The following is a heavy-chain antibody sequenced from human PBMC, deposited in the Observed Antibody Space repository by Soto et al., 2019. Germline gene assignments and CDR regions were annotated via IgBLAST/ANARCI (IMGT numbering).Heavy chain of an antibody. CDR1: GGSISSSSYY. V-gene: IGHV4-39*01. J-gene: IGHJ3*02. Sequence: QLQLQESGPGVVKPSETLSLTCTVSGGSISSSSYYWGWIRQPPGKGLEWIGSIYYSGSTYYNPSHKSRVTIPGDTFKNQCARKRSSVTAADTAVYYCERPKGMATHNSAFDIWGQGTMVTVSS. CDR2: IYYSGST. CDR3: ERPKGMATHNSAFDI. D-gene: IGHD5-12*01.